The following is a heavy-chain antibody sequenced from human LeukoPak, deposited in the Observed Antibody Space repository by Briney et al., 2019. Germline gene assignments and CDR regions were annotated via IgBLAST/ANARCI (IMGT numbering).Heavy chain of an antibody. Sequence: SETLSLTCTVSGGSISSYYWSWIRQTPGKGLEWIGDTYYSGSTNYNPSLKSRVTISVDTSKNQFSLKLSSVTAADTAVYYCARFCNYYDSSGYYYGFDPWGQGTLVTVSS. CDR2: TYYSGST. V-gene: IGHV4-59*08. D-gene: IGHD3-22*01. CDR1: GGSISSYY. CDR3: ARFCNYYDSSGYYYGFDP. J-gene: IGHJ5*02.